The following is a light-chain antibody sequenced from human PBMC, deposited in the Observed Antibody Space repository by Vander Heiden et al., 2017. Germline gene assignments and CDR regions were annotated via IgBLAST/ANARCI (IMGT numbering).Light chain of an antibody. V-gene: IGKV3-11*01. J-gene: IGKJ4*01. CDR1: QSVSSY. CDR3: QQRSNWPLT. Sequence: EFLLPQPPATLSLSPGERATLSCRASQSVSSYLAWYQQKPGQAPRLLIYDASNRATGIPARFSGSGSGTDFTLTISSLEPEDFAVYYCQQRSNWPLTFGGGTKVEIK. CDR2: DAS.